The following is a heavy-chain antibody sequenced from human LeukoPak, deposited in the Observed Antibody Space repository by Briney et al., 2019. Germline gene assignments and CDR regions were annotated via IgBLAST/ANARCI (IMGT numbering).Heavy chain of an antibody. J-gene: IGHJ4*02. V-gene: IGHV3-23*01. Sequence: GGSLRLSCAASGFTFSSYAMSWVRQAPGEGLEWVSSISGSGGSTFYADSVKGRFTISRDNSKNTLYLQMNSLRAEDTAVYYCARLLPATSWGQLVSCWGQGTLVTVSS. CDR2: ISGSGGST. CDR1: GFTFSSYA. CDR3: ARLLPATSWGQLVSC. D-gene: IGHD2-2*01.